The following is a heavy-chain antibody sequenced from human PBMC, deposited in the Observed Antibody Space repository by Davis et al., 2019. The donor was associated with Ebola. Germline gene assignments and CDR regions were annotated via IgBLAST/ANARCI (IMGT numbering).Heavy chain of an antibody. V-gene: IGHV3-7*01. CDR3: ARDRGNSSSWYYYYYGMDV. J-gene: IGHJ6*02. CDR1: GFTFSSYW. CDR2: IKQDGSEK. Sequence: GESLKISCAASGFTFSSYWMSWVRQAPGKGLEWVANIKQDGSEKYYVDSVKGRFTISRDNSKNTLYLQMNSLRAEDTAVYYCARDRGNSSSWYYYYYGMDVWGQGTTVTVSS. D-gene: IGHD6-13*01.